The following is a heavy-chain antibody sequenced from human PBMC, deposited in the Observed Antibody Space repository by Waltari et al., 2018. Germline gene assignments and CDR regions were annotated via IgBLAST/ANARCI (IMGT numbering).Heavy chain of an antibody. Sequence: EVQLVESGGGLVKPGGSLRLSCAASGFTFSSYSMNWVRQAPGKGLEWVSSISSSSIYIYYADSVKGRFTISRDNAKNSLYLQMNSLRAEDTAVYYCARDPPRVAVAGSTLWGRGTLVTVSS. J-gene: IGHJ2*01. CDR2: ISSSSIYI. CDR3: ARDPPRVAVAGSTL. D-gene: IGHD6-19*01. V-gene: IGHV3-21*01. CDR1: GFTFSSYS.